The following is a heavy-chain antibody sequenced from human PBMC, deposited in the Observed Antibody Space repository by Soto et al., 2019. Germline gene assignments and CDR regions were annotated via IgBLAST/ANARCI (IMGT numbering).Heavy chain of an antibody. CDR2: FYNSGST. V-gene: IGHV4-39*01. CDR3: ARLGAYYQSLDP. D-gene: IGHD2-21*01. CDR1: SGSISSSIYS. J-gene: IGHJ5*02. Sequence: PSETLSLTCTVSSGSISSSIYSWGWIRQPPGKGLEWIGSFYNSGSTSYNPSLKSRVTITLETSKSQFSLKLTSVTASDTAVYYCARLGAYYQSLDPWGQGTVVTVPQ.